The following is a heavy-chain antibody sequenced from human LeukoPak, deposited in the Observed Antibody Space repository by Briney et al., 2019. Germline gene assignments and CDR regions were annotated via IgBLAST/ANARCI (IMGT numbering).Heavy chain of an antibody. D-gene: IGHD3-3*01. CDR2: IKQDGSDK. V-gene: IGHV3-7*01. CDR3: AKRDYDFWSGYYYYYGMDV. CDR1: GFTFSNYW. Sequence: GGSLRLSCAASGFTFSNYWMSWVRQAPGKGLEWVGNIKQDGSDKYYIDSVKGRFTISRDNSKNTLYLQMNSLRAEDTAVYYCAKRDYDFWSGYYYYYGMDVWGQGTTVTVSS. J-gene: IGHJ6*02.